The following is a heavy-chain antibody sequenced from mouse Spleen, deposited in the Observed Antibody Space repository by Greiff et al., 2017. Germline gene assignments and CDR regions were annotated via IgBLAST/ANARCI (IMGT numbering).Heavy chain of an antibody. CDR1: GFTFTDYY. Sequence: EVHLVESGGGLVQPGGSLRLSCATSGFTFTDYYMSWVRQPPGKALEWLGFIRNKANGYTTEYSASVKGRFTISRDNSQSILYLQMNTLRAEDSATYYCARVITTNYFDYWGQGTTLTVSS. CDR2: IRNKANGYTT. V-gene: IGHV7-3*02. CDR3: ARVITTNYFDY. D-gene: IGHD1-2*01. J-gene: IGHJ2*01.